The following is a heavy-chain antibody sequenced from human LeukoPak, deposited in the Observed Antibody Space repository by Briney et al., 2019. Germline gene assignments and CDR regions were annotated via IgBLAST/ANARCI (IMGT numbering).Heavy chain of an antibody. CDR3: ARDGYGDRDDAFDI. J-gene: IGHJ3*02. D-gene: IGHD4-17*01. CDR1: GYPISSGYY. CDR2: IYHSGST. V-gene: IGHV4-38-2*02. Sequence: SETLSLTCAVSGYPISSGYYWGWIRQPPGKGLEWIGSIYHSGSTYYNPSLKSRVTISVDTSKNQFSLKLSSVTAADTAVYYCARDGYGDRDDAFDIWGQGTMVTVSS.